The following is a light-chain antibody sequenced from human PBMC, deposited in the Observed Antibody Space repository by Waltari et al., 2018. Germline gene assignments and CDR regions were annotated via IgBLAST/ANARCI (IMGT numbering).Light chain of an antibody. CDR2: EDD. CDR1: SPNIGKNY. J-gene: IGLJ2*01. V-gene: IGLV1-51*01. Sequence: QSVLTQPPSVSAASGQKVTISCSGSSPNIGKNYVSWYQQLPGTAPKLLIYEDDKRPSVISGRFSGSKSGTSATLDIHGLQTGDEADYYCGTWDSSMSVGVLGGGTKVTVL. CDR3: GTWDSSMSVGV.